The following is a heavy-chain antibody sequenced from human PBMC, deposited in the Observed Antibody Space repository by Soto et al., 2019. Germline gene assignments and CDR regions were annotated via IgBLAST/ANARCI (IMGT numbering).Heavy chain of an antibody. CDR1: GLDFSTFG. D-gene: IGHD1-1*01. CDR3: VSSHDMPT. V-gene: IGHV3-33*01. J-gene: IGHJ5*02. CDR2: MWADGSER. Sequence: QVRLVESGGDVVQHGWSLRLSCEVSGLDFSTFGMHWVRQAPGKGLAWVAVMWADGSERNYVDSVKGRFTVSRDNPKSTLYLQMPSLRVEDTAKYFCVSSHDMPTWGQGTLVTVSS.